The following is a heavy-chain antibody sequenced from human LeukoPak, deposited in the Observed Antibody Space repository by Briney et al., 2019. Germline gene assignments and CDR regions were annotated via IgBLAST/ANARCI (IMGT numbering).Heavy chain of an antibody. J-gene: IGHJ4*02. CDR1: GFTFSSYT. D-gene: IGHD7-27*01. CDR2: ITTGDGNT. CDR3: AKDGGLWVSAHWGDS. Sequence: GGTLRLSCTASGFTFSSYTMTWVRQAPGKGLKWVSTITTGDGNTYYADSVKGRFTVSRDDSKNTLYLQMNSLRAEDTAVYYCAKDGGLWVSAHWGDSWGRGTLVTVSS. V-gene: IGHV3-23*01.